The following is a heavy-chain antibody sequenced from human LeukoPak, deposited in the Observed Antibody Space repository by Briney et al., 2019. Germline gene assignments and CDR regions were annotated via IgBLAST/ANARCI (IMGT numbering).Heavy chain of an antibody. CDR1: GFTFNNYA. Sequence: PGGSLRLSCAASGFTFNNYAMHWVRQAPGKGLEYVSAISDNGGSTFYTDSVKGRFTISRDNAKNSLYLQMNSLRAEDTAVYYCARDVGGVPANWFDPWGQGTLVTVSS. J-gene: IGHJ5*02. V-gene: IGHV3-64*04. D-gene: IGHD3-16*01. CDR3: ARDVGGVPANWFDP. CDR2: ISDNGGST.